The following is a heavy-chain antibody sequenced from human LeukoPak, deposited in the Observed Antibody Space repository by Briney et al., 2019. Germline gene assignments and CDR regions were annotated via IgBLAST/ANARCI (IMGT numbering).Heavy chain of an antibody. CDR2: IYPGDSDT. CDR3: ARVIRWLYCSSTSCYGAFDY. Sequence: GESLKISCKGSGYSLTSYWIGWVRQMPGKGLEWMGIIYPGDSDTRYSLSFQGQVTISADKSISTAYLQWSSLKASDTAMYYCARVIRWLYCSSTSCYGAFDYWGQGTLVTVSS. V-gene: IGHV5-51*01. CDR1: GYSLTSYW. J-gene: IGHJ4*02. D-gene: IGHD2-2*01.